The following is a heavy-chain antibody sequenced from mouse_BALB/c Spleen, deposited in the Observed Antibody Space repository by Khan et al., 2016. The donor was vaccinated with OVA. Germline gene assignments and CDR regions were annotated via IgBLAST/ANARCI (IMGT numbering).Heavy chain of an antibody. D-gene: IGHD2-3*01. Sequence: QVQLKQSGPGLVAPSQSLSITCTVSGFSLTSYGVHWVRQPPGKGLEWLVVIWSDGSTNYNSVLKSRLSISKDNSKSQVFLKMNSLQTDDTAIYYCARWFDGYSSLYAMDYWSQGTSVTVSS. CDR1: GFSLTSYG. CDR3: ARWFDGYSSLYAMDY. J-gene: IGHJ4*01. V-gene: IGHV2-6*02. CDR2: IWSDGST.